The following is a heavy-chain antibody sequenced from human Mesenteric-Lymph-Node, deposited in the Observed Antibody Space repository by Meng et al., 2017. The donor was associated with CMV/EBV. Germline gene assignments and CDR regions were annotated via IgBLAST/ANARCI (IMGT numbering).Heavy chain of an antibody. CDR1: GFTFSSFW. V-gene: IGHV3-48*04. J-gene: IGHJ4*02. CDR2: INSVGSTI. D-gene: IGHD3-9*01. Sequence: ETLSLTCAASGFTFSSFWMAWVRQPPGQGLEWVSYINSVGSTIYYGDSVKGRFTISRDNAENSLYLQMNSLRVEDTAVYFCATVLTGNFVFDHWGQGILVTVSS. CDR3: ATVLTGNFVFDH.